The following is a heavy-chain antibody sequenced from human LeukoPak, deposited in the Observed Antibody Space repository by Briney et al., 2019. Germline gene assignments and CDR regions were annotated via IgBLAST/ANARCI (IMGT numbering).Heavy chain of an antibody. CDR2: ISGHNGHT. CDR1: GYTFTSYG. CDR3: ATDAIVTSGWPFDY. V-gene: IGHV1-18*01. D-gene: IGHD6-19*01. J-gene: IGHJ4*02. Sequence: ASVKVSCKASGYTFTSYGFNWVRQAPGQGLEWMGWISGHNGHTHYAQKLQGRVTMTTDRSTSTAYMELRSLKSDDTAVYYCATDAIVTSGWPFDYWGQGTMVTVSS.